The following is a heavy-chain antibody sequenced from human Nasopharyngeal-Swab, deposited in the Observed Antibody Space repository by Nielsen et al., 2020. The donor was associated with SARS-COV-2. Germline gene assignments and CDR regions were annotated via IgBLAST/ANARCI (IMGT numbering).Heavy chain of an antibody. CDR3: ARHSMVGAVLPPKDFDY. J-gene: IGHJ4*02. D-gene: IGHD1-26*01. CDR2: IYPGDSDT. Sequence: GESLKISCKGSGYSFTSYWIGWVRQMPGKGLEWMGIIYPGDSDTRYSPSFQGQVTISADKSISTAYLQWSSLKASDTAMYYCARHSMVGAVLPPKDFDYWGQGTLVTVSS. V-gene: IGHV5-51*01. CDR1: GYSFTSYW.